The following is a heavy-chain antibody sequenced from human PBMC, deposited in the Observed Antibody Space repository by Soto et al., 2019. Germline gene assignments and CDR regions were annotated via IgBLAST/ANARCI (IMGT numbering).Heavy chain of an antibody. CDR1: GFTFSDYA. Sequence: QVQLVESGGGVVQPGRSLRLSCSASGFTFSDYALHWVRQAPGKGLEWVAVISDDGINKYIADSVKGRFIISRDKSKNTVFLQMSSLGLEDTAIYYCARRLTASVTAMGYWGQGTLVTVSS. J-gene: IGHJ4*02. V-gene: IGHV3-30-3*01. CDR3: ARRLTASVTAMGY. CDR2: ISDDGINK. D-gene: IGHD2-21*02.